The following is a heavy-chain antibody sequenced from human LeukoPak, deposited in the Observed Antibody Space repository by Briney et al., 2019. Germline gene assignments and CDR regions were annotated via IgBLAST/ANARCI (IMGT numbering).Heavy chain of an antibody. J-gene: IGHJ4*02. CDR2: ISSSSSYI. V-gene: IGHV3-21*01. CDR3: ARGLPIAVAGSRQAPDY. CDR1: GFTFSSYS. D-gene: IGHD6-19*01. Sequence: GGSLRLSCAASGFTFSSYSMNWVRQAPGKGLEWVSSISSSSSYIYYADPVKGRFTISRDNAKNSLYLQMNSLRAEDTAVYYCARGLPIAVAGSRQAPDYWGQGTLVTVSS.